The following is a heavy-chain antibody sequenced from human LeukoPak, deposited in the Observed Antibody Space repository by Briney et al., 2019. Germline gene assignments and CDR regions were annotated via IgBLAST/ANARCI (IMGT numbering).Heavy chain of an antibody. V-gene: IGHV3-30*03. CDR1: GFTFSSYS. J-gene: IGHJ4*02. CDR3: ARVFSSSWYGLDY. Sequence: PGGSLRLSCAASGFTFSSYSMNWVRQAPGKGLEWVALISYDGSNKYYADSVKGRFSISRDNSKNTLFLQMNSLRAEDTAVYYCARVFSSSWYGLDYWGQGTLVTVSS. D-gene: IGHD6-13*01. CDR2: ISYDGSNK.